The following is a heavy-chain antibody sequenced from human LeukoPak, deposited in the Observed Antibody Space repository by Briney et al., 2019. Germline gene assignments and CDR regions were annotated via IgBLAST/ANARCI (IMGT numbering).Heavy chain of an antibody. D-gene: IGHD5-12*01. V-gene: IGHV1-18*01. CDR2: ISGYNYNT. CDR3: ARDKSVATAPRHPFDY. J-gene: IGHJ4*02. Sequence: GLEWLGWISGYNYNTKYAQMFRGRVTMTIDTSTITAYMELRSLTSDDTAVYYCARDKSVATAPRHPFDYWGQGTLITVSS.